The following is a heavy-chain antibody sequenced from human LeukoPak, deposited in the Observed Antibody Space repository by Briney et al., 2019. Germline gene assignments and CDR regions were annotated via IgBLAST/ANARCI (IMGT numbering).Heavy chain of an antibody. CDR2: ISYDGSNK. Sequence: PGGSLRLSCAASGFTFSSYGMHWVRQAPGKGLEWVAVISYDGSNKYYADSVKGRFTISRDNSKNTLYLQMNSLRAEDTAVYYCAKDSMGPDSYGYELYYYYYGMDVWGQGTTVTVSS. V-gene: IGHV3-30*18. D-gene: IGHD5-18*01. CDR3: AKDSMGPDSYGYELYYYYYGMDV. J-gene: IGHJ6*02. CDR1: GFTFSSYG.